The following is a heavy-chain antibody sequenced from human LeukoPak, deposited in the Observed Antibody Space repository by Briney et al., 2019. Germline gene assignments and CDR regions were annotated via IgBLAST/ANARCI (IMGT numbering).Heavy chain of an antibody. CDR1: GFTFSSYW. CDR2: INHSGST. Sequence: PGGSLRLSCAASGFTFSSYWMSWVRQPPGKGLEWIGEINHSGSTNYNPSLKSRVTISVDTSKNQFSLKLSSVTAADTAVYYCARLLVGIETYFDYWGQGTLVTVSS. V-gene: IGHV4-34*01. CDR3: ARLLVGIETYFDY. D-gene: IGHD1-14*01. J-gene: IGHJ4*02.